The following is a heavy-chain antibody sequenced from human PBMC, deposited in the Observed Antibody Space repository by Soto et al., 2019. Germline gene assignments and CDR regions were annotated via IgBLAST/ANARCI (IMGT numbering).Heavy chain of an antibody. J-gene: IGHJ5*02. Sequence: SATLSLTCTVSGGSFSTYFWSWIRQPPGKGLEWIGEINHSGESNYDPSLKGRVTMSLDTSTNQMSLKMTSLTAADTAVYYCARGGRYCSGTSCYAFDPWGQGTLVTVSS. CDR3: ARGGRYCSGTSCYAFDP. V-gene: IGHV4-34*01. CDR2: INHSGES. CDR1: GGSFSTYF. D-gene: IGHD2-2*01.